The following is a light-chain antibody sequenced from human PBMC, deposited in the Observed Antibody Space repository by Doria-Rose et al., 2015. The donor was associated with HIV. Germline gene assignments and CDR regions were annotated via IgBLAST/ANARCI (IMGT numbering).Light chain of an antibody. CDR2: SSN. CDR1: SSNIGGST. V-gene: IGLV1-44*01. J-gene: IGLJ3*02. Sequence: QPVLTQPPSASGTPGQRVTISCSGSSSNIGGSTVNWYQQLPRTAPKLLIYSSNQRPSGVPDRFSGSKSGTSASLAISGLQSEDEADYYCAAWDDSLNGPVFGGGTKLTVL. CDR3: AAWDDSLNGPV.